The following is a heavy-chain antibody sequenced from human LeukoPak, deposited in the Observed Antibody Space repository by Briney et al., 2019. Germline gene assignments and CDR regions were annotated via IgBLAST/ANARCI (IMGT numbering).Heavy chain of an antibody. CDR1: GGSISSYY. V-gene: IGHV4-59*08. CDR2: IYYSGST. Sequence: PSETLSLTCTVSGGSISSYYWSWIRQPPGKGLEWIGYIYYSGSTNYNPSLKSRVTISVDTSKNQFSLKLSSVTAADTAVYYCARHKGGYSYGQGIGYWGQGTLVTVSS. J-gene: IGHJ4*02. D-gene: IGHD5-18*01. CDR3: ARHKGGYSYGQGIGY.